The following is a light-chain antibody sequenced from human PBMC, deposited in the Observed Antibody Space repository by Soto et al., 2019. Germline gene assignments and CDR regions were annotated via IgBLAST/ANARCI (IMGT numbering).Light chain of an antibody. Sequence: ETVLTQSPATLSLSPGDSATLSCRASQSVSRFFAWYQQKPGQAPRLLFYRVSNRATGVPPRFIASGSGTDFTLSIRSLEPEDFAVYYCQQLFTWLLTFGGGTKVEIK. CDR2: RVS. CDR1: QSVSRF. J-gene: IGKJ4*02. CDR3: QQLFTWLLT. V-gene: IGKV3-11*01.